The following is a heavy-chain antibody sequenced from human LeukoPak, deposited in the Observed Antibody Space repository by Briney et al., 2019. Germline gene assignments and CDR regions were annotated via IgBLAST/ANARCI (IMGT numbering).Heavy chain of an antibody. J-gene: IGHJ6*02. V-gene: IGHV4-59*01. CDR3: ARDTGSYYYYYGMDV. D-gene: IGHD4-11*01. CDR2: MSYSGST. Sequence: SETLSLTCTVSGDSITSYYWSWIRQPPGKGLEWIGSMSYSGSTNYNPSLKSRVTMSVDTTKNQFSLKLSSVATADTAVYYCARDTGSYYYYYGMDVWGQGTTVTVSS. CDR1: GDSITSYY.